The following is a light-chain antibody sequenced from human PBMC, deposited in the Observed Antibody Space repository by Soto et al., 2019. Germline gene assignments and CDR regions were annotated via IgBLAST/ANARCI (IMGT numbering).Light chain of an antibody. J-gene: IGKJ1*01. Sequence: EIVMTQSPATLSLSPGERATLSCRASQSVSSNLAWYQQKPGQAPRLLVYGATTRATDAPAKFRGRGSGTEFSLTISSLQSEDSATYYCQQYRSWPRTFGQGTKVDIK. CDR3: QQYRSWPRT. CDR1: QSVSSN. V-gene: IGKV3-15*01. CDR2: GAT.